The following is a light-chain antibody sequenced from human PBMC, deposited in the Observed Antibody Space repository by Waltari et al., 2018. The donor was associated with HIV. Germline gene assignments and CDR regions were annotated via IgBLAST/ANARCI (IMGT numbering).Light chain of an antibody. CDR2: EVS. J-gene: IGLJ2*01. CDR3: SSYAGSNICVV. Sequence: QSALTQPPSASGSPGQSVTISCTGTSRDVGVYNYVSWYQQHPGKAPKLMIYEVSKRPSGVPDRFSGSKSGNTASLTVSGLQAEDEADYYCSSYAGSNICVVFGGGTKLTVL. CDR1: SRDVGVYNY. V-gene: IGLV2-8*01.